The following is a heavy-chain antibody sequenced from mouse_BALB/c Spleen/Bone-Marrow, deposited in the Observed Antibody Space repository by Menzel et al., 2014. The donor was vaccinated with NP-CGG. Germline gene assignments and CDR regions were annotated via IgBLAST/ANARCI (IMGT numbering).Heavy chain of an antibody. D-gene: IGHD2-2*01. CDR2: IWRGGST. V-gene: IGHV2-5-1*01. CDR1: GLSLTSYG. Sequence: VKLMESGPSLVQPSQSLSITCTVSGLSLTSYGVHWVRQSPGKGLEWLGVIWRGGSTDYNAAFMSRLSITKDNTKSQVFFKMNSRQADDNAIYYCAKSGGYVGWFDYWGQGTLFPVSS. J-gene: IGHJ3*01. CDR3: AKSGGYVGWFDY.